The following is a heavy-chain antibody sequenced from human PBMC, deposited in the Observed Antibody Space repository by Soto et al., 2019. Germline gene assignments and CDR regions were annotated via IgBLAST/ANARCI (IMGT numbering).Heavy chain of an antibody. Sequence: SVKVSCKASGFTFTSSAVQWVRQARGQRLEWIGWIVVGSGNTNYAQKFQERVTITRDMSTSTAYMELSSLRSEDTAVYYWAAGGNYDSSGYSDYGGQGTLVPVSS. CDR2: IVVGSGNT. CDR3: AAGGNYDSSGYSDY. V-gene: IGHV1-58*01. CDR1: GFTFTSSA. J-gene: IGHJ4*02. D-gene: IGHD3-22*01.